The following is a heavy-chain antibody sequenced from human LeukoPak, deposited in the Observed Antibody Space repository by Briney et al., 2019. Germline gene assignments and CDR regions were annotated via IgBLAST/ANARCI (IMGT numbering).Heavy chain of an antibody. CDR3: ARDDGEGIDY. CDR2: IHSSRGT. CDR1: GGSISNYY. J-gene: IGHJ4*02. Sequence: PSETLSLTCTVSGGSISNYYWSWIRQPPGKGLEWVGYIHSSRGTNYNPSLKSRVTISPDTSRNQFSLKLSSVTAADPAVYYCARDDGEGIDYWGQGTLVTVSS. V-gene: IGHV4-59*12. D-gene: IGHD3-10*01.